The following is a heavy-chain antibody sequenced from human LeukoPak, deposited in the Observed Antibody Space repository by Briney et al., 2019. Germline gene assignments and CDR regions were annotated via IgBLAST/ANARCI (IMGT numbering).Heavy chain of an antibody. Sequence: PSETLSLTCTVSGGSISGDYWSWIRQPPGKGLEWVAYIYYTGSTNYNPSLKSRVTISVDTSKNQFSLRLSPVTAADTAVYYCARLQGDSTAVFDYWGQGTLVSVSS. CDR1: GGSISGDY. J-gene: IGHJ4*02. D-gene: IGHD2-21*01. V-gene: IGHV4-59*01. CDR3: ARLQGDSTAVFDY. CDR2: IYYTGST.